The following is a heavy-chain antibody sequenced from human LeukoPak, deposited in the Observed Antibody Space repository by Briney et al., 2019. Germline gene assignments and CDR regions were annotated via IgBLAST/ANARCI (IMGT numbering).Heavy chain of an antibody. Sequence: ASVKVSCKASGGTFSSYAISWVRQAPGQGLEWMGGIIPIFSTANYAQKFQGRVTITADKSTSTAYMELSSLRSEDTAVYYCARGPPLRYCSSTSCSYYYYYYGMDVWGKGTTVTVSS. J-gene: IGHJ6*04. CDR3: ARGPPLRYCSSTSCSYYYYYYGMDV. V-gene: IGHV1-69*06. CDR2: IIPIFSTA. D-gene: IGHD2-2*01. CDR1: GGTFSSYA.